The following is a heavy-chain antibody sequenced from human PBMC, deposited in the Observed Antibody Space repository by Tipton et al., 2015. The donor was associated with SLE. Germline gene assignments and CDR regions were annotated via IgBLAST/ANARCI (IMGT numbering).Heavy chain of an antibody. CDR3: AGAVGTAAGLRDY. Sequence: LRLSCAVYGGSFSDYYWSWIRQPPGMGLEWIGEINHSGITNSNPSLKSRLIISVDTSKNQFSLKLSSVTAADTAVYYCAGAVGTAAGLRDYWGQGTLVTVSS. J-gene: IGHJ4*02. CDR2: INHSGIT. V-gene: IGHV4-34*01. D-gene: IGHD6-13*01. CDR1: GGSFSDYY.